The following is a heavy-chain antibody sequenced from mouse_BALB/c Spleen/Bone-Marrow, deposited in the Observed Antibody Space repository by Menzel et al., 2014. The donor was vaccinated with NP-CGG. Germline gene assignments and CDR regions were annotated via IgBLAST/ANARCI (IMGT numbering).Heavy chain of an antibody. V-gene: IGHV1-9*01. CDR2: ILPGSGNT. CDR1: GYTFSSYW. CDR3: ARRVLYFFDF. J-gene: IGHJ2*01. Sequence: QVQLQQSGAELMKPVASVKISCKASGYTFSSYWIEWVKQRPGHGLEWIGKILPGSGNTNHNENFKVEATLTADTSSNTVYMQLSSLTSEDSAVYYCARRVLYFFDFWGQGSTLTVSS. D-gene: IGHD2-3*01.